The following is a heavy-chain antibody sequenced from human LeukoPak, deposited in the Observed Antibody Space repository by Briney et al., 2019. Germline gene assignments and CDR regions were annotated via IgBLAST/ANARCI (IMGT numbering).Heavy chain of an antibody. V-gene: IGHV3-74*01. Sequence: GGSLRLSCAASGFTFSSNWMHWARQAPGKGLVWVSRINGDGSGTNYADSVKCRFTISRDNAKNTLYLQMNSLIAEDTAVYYCARGYYSGSRIDYWGQGTLVTVSS. J-gene: IGHJ4*02. CDR3: ARGYYSGSRIDY. CDR2: INGDGSGT. CDR1: GFTFSSNW. D-gene: IGHD1-26*01.